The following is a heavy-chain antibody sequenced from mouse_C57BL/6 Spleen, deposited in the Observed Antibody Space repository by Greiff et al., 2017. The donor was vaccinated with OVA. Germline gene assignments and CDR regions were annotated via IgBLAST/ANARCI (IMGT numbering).Heavy chain of an antibody. CDR1: GYAFSSSW. V-gene: IGHV1-82*01. CDR2: IYPGDGDT. D-gene: IGHD2-5*01. Sequence: VQLQQSGPELVKPGASVKISCKASGYAFSSSWMNWVKQRPGKGLEWIGRIYPGDGDTNYNGKFKGKATLTADKSSSTAYMQLSSLTSEDSAVYVCARRGYSNSDAMDYWGQGTSVTVSS. CDR3: ARRGYSNSDAMDY. J-gene: IGHJ4*01.